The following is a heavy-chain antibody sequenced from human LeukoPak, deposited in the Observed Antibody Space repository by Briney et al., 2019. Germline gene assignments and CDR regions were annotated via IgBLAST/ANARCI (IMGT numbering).Heavy chain of an antibody. V-gene: IGHV3-7*01. D-gene: IGHD3-16*02. CDR3: ARGRGYVWGSYRYRSPFGY. CDR1: GFTFSSYW. CDR2: IKQDGSEK. Sequence: GGSLRLSCAASGFTFSSYWMSWVRQAPGKGLEWVANIKQDGSEKYYVDSVKGRFTISRDNAKNSLYLQMNSLRAEDTAVYYCARGRGYVWGSYRYRSPFGYWGQGTLVTVSS. J-gene: IGHJ4*02.